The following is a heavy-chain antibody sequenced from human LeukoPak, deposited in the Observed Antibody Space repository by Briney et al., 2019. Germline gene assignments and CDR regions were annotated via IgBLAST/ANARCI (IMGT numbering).Heavy chain of an antibody. J-gene: IGHJ3*02. CDR1: GFTFNTYE. CDR3: ARDAYGATFDAFDI. CDR2: IPSSGGSN. Sequence: PGGSLRISCAASGFTFNTYEMNWVRQAPGKGREWLSYIPSSGGSNYYADSVKGRFTISRDNAKNSLYLQMNSLRVEDTAVYYCARDAYGATFDAFDIWGRGTTVTVSS. V-gene: IGHV3-48*03. D-gene: IGHD4-17*01.